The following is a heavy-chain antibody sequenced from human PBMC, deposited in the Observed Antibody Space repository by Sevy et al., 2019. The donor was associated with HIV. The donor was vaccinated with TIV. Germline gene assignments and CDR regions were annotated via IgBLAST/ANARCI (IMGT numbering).Heavy chain of an antibody. CDR2: IYDSGSA. D-gene: IGHD3-3*01. J-gene: IGHJ4*02. V-gene: IGHV4-4*07. CDR1: GDSISNYY. CDR3: ARDRVTIFGVTIDYYFDY. Sequence: SETLSLTCTVSGDSISNYYWSWIRQPAGNGLEWIGRIYDSGSATYNPSLESRVTMSADTTKNQLSLKLNSVTAADTAVYYCARDRVTIFGVTIDYYFDYSGQRTLVTVSS.